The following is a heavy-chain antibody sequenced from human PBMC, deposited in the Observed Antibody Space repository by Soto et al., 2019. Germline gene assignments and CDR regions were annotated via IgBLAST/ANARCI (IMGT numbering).Heavy chain of an antibody. D-gene: IGHD1-26*01. CDR2: IRSKTYGATI. Sequence: SGGSLRLSCTASGFTFRDHAMSWVRQTPGIGLECVGFIRSKTYGATIEYAASVKGRFTISRDDSKSTVYLQMNSLKTEDTAVYFCTRGQAGGSYEYYYYGMDVWGQGTTVTVSS. V-gene: IGHV3-49*04. CDR1: GFTFRDHA. J-gene: IGHJ6*02. CDR3: TRGQAGGSYEYYYYGMDV.